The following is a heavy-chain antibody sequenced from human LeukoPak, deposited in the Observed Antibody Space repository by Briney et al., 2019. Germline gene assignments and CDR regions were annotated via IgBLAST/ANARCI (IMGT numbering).Heavy chain of an antibody. J-gene: IGHJ4*02. CDR3: ARAYWGRFGIPGTSKSLDY. D-gene: IGHD3-10*01. Sequence: GGSLRLSCAASGFSFSTYAMSCVRQAPGKGLEWVSAICGSGGSTYYADYAKGRFTISRDNSKNTLYLQMNSLRAEDTAVYYCARAYWGRFGIPGTSKSLDYWGQGTLVTVSS. CDR1: GFSFSTYA. V-gene: IGHV3-23*01. CDR2: ICGSGGST.